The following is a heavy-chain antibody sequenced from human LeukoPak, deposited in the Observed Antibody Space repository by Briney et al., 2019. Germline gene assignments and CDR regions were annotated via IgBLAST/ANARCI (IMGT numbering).Heavy chain of an antibody. CDR1: GYTFTGYY. CDR3: ARAPYSGSYQTLGY. Sequence: ASVKVSCKSSGYTFTGYYMHWVRQAPGQGLEWMGWINPNSGGTNYAQKFQGRVTMTRDTSISTAYMELSRLRSDDTAVYYCARAPYSGSYQTLGYWGQGTLVTVSS. D-gene: IGHD1-26*01. J-gene: IGHJ4*02. V-gene: IGHV1-2*02. CDR2: INPNSGGT.